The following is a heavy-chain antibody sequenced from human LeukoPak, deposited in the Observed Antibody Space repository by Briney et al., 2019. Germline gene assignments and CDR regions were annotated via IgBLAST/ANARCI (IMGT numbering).Heavy chain of an antibody. J-gene: IGHJ4*02. Sequence: GGSLRLSCAASGFTFSSYWMSWVRQAPGKGLEWVANIKQDGSEKYYVDSVKGRFTISRDNAKNSLYPQMNSLRAEDTAVYYCARGDFWSGYANDYWGQGTLVTVSS. CDR3: ARGDFWSGYANDY. CDR2: IKQDGSEK. V-gene: IGHV3-7*01. CDR1: GFTFSSYW. D-gene: IGHD3-3*01.